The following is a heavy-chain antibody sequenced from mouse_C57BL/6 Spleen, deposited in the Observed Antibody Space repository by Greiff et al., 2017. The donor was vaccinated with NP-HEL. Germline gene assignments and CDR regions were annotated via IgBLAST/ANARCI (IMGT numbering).Heavy chain of an antibody. CDR1: GYTFTDYN. V-gene: IGHV1-22*01. Sequence: EVQLQQSGPELVKPGASVKMSCKASGYTFTDYNMHWVKQSHGKSLEWIGYINPNNGGTSYNQKFKGKATLTVNKSSSTAYMELRSLTSEDSAVYYCAREGITTVVCDYWGQGTTLTVSS. CDR3: AREGITTVVCDY. J-gene: IGHJ2*01. D-gene: IGHD1-1*01. CDR2: INPNNGGT.